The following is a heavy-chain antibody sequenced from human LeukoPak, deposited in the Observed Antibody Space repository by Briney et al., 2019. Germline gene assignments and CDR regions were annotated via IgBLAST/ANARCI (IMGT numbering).Heavy chain of an antibody. CDR2: ISSSSSYI. V-gene: IGHV3-21*01. CDR1: GFTFSSYS. D-gene: IGHD2-2*01. CDR3: ARDEERDIVVVPAAADY. Sequence: AGGSLRLSCAASGFTFSSYSMNWVRQAPGKGLEWVSSISSSSSYIYYADSVKGRFTISRDNAKNSLYLQMNSLRAEDTAVYYCARDEERDIVVVPAAADYWGQGTLVTVSS. J-gene: IGHJ4*02.